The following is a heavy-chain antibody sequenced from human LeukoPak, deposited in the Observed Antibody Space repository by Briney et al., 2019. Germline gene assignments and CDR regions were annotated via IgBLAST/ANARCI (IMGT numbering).Heavy chain of an antibody. CDR1: GFTFSDYY. D-gene: IGHD4-17*01. J-gene: IGHJ4*02. CDR2: ISSSGSTI. Sequence: GGSLRLSCAASGFTFSDYYMSWIRQAPGKGLEWVSYISSSGSTIYYADSVKGRFTISRDNAKNSLYLQMNSLRAEDTAVYYCATHSSDYGDYTIKYWGQGTLVTVSS. V-gene: IGHV3-11*01. CDR3: ATHSSDYGDYTIKY.